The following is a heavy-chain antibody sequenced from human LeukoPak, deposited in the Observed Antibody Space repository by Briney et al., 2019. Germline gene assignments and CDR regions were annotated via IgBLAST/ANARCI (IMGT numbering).Heavy chain of an antibody. Sequence: SETLSLTCTVSGGSISSYYWSWIRQPPGKGLEWIGYIYYSGSTNYNPSLKSRVTISVDTSKNQFSLKLSSVTAADTAVYYCARRGRETYDFWSGASPPYYFDYWGQGTLVTVSS. V-gene: IGHV4-59*08. CDR3: ARRGRETYDFWSGASPPYYFDY. D-gene: IGHD3/OR15-3a*01. CDR1: GGSISSYY. J-gene: IGHJ4*02. CDR2: IYYSGST.